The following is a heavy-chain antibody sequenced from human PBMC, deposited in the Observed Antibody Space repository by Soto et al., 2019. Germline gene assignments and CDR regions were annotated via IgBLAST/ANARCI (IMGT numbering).Heavy chain of an antibody. CDR3: VKDATRIYREADY. CDR2: ISSNGGST. Sequence: EVQLVESGGGLVQPGGSLRLSCSASGFTFSSYAMHWVRQAPGKGLEYVSAISSNGGSTYYADSVKGRFTISRDNSKNTLYLQMSSLRAEDTAVYYCVKDATRIYREADYWGQGTLVTVSS. CDR1: GFTFSSYA. D-gene: IGHD1-1*01. V-gene: IGHV3-64D*06. J-gene: IGHJ4*02.